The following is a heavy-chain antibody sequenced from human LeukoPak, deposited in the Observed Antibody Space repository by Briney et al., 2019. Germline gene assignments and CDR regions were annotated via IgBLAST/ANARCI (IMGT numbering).Heavy chain of an antibody. D-gene: IGHD6-13*01. J-gene: IGHJ6*03. V-gene: IGHV4-39*07. Sequence: NPSETLSLTCTVSGGSISSSSYYWGWIRQPPGKGLEWIGSIYYSGSTYYNPSLKSRVTISVDTSKNQLSLKLSSVTAADTAVYYCARSRQHLYYYYYYYMDVWGKGTTVTVSS. CDR1: GGSISSSSYY. CDR3: ARSRQHLYYYYYYYMDV. CDR2: IYYSGST.